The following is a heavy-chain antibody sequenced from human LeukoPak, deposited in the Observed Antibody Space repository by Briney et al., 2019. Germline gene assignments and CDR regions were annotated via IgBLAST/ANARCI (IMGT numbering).Heavy chain of an antibody. J-gene: IGHJ4*02. CDR3: ARWRYCSGGSCYSEDY. D-gene: IGHD2-15*01. CDR2: INWNGGST. V-gene: IGHV3-20*04. Sequence: PGGSLRLSCAASGFTFDDYGMSWVRQAPGKGLEWVSGINWNGGSTGYADSVKGRFTISRDNAKNSLYLQMNSLRAEDTALYYCARWRYCSGGSCYSEDYWGQGTLVTVSS. CDR1: GFTFDDYG.